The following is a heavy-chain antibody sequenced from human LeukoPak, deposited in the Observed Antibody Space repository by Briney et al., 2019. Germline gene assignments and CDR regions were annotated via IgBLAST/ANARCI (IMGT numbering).Heavy chain of an antibody. D-gene: IGHD3-10*01. Sequence: ASVKVSCKASGYAFTGYYMHWVRQAPGQGLEWMGWINPNSGGTNYAQKFQGRVTMTRDTSISTAYMELSSLRSEDTAVYYCARAAYYYGSGSYYPRNYWGQGTLVTVSS. CDR2: INPNSGGT. CDR1: GYAFTGYY. J-gene: IGHJ4*02. V-gene: IGHV1-2*02. CDR3: ARAAYYYGSGSYYPRNY.